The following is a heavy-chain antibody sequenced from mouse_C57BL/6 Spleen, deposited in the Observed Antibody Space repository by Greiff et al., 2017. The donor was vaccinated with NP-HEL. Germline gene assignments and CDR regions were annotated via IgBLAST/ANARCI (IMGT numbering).Heavy chain of an antibody. CDR1: GFTFSDYG. V-gene: IGHV5-17*01. J-gene: IGHJ2*01. CDR2: ISSGSSTI. D-gene: IGHD2-2*01. CDR3: ARRNGYDGYYFDY. Sequence: EVKLMESGGGLVKPGGSLKLSCAASGFTFSDYGMHWVRQAPEKGLEWVAYISSGSSTIYYADTVKGRFTISRDNAKNTLFLQMTSLRSEDTAMYYWARRNGYDGYYFDYWGQGTTLTVSS.